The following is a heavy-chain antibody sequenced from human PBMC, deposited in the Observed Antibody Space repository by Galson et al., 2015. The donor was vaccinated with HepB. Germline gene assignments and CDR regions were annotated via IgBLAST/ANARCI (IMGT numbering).Heavy chain of an antibody. D-gene: IGHD2/OR15-2a*01. J-gene: IGHJ6*02. CDR2: ISTGGTTE. V-gene: IGHV3-48*01. CDR1: GFTFTSYN. CDR3: ARESRFSLIVTAPYGLDV. Sequence: SLRLSCAASGFTFTSYNINWVRQAPGKGLEWISYISTGGTTEYYADSVRGRFTISRDNAKNSLYLQMNSLRAEDTAVYYCARESRFSLIVTAPYGLDVWGQGTPVTVSS.